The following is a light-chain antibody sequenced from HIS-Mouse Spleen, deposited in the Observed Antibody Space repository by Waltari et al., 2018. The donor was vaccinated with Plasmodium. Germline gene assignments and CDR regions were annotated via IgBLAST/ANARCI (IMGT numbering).Light chain of an antibody. J-gene: IGKJ2*01. Sequence: DIQMTQSPSTLSASVGDRVTITCRASQSISSWLAWYQQKPGKAPKLLLYKASSLESGVPSRFSGSGSGTEFTLTISSLQPDDFATYYCQQYNSYSHTFGQGTKLEIK. V-gene: IGKV1-5*03. CDR1: QSISSW. CDR2: KAS. CDR3: QQYNSYSHT.